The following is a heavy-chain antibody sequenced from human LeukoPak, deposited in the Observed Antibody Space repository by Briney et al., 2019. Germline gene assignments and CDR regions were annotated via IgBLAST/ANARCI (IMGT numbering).Heavy chain of an antibody. CDR1: GGSTSNYY. J-gene: IGHJ4*02. CDR2: IYYSGNT. CDR3: ARGPTRYYFDY. Sequence: SETLSLTCTVSGGSTSNYYWSWIRQPPGKGLEWIGYIYYSGNTNYNPSLKSRVTISVDTSKNQFSLKLTSVTAADTAVYYCARGPTRYYFDYWGQGTLVTFSS. V-gene: IGHV4-59*01.